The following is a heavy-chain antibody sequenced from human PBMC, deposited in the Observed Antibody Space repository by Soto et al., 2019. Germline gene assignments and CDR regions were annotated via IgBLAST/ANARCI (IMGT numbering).Heavy chain of an antibody. Sequence: QVQLVESGGGVVQPGRSLRLSCAASGFTFSNYGMHWVRQAPGKGLEWVAVISYDGSNKYYADSVKGRFTISRDNSKNTLYLQMNSLRVEDTAMYYYAKNPGYNSGWYSIDYWGQGTLVTVSS. CDR1: GFTFSNYG. D-gene: IGHD6-19*01. V-gene: IGHV3-30*18. CDR2: ISYDGSNK. J-gene: IGHJ4*02. CDR3: AKNPGYNSGWYSIDY.